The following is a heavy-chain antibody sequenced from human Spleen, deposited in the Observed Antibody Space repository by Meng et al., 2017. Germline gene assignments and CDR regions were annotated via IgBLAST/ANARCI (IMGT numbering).Heavy chain of an antibody. Sequence: GESLKISCAASGFSISTFWMSWVRQAPGKGLEWVANIIQDGSEKYYVDSVKGRFTISRDNAKKSLYLQMNSLRAEDTAVYYCARDGYSSGWYGTYAFDIWGQGTMVTVSS. J-gene: IGHJ3*02. D-gene: IGHD6-19*01. CDR2: IIQDGSEK. CDR1: GFSISTFW. CDR3: ARDGYSSGWYGTYAFDI. V-gene: IGHV3-7*01.